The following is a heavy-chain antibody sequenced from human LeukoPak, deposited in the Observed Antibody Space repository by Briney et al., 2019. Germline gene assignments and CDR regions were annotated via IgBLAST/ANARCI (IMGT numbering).Heavy chain of an antibody. J-gene: IGHJ3*02. D-gene: IGHD3-22*01. CDR3: ARDVPTYYYDSSGAPGAFDI. CDR1: GFTFRRYR. Sequence: GGSLRLSCAASGFTFRRYRMNWVRQSPGKGLVGVSYFSSSSSTIYYADSVKGRFTISRDNAKNSLYLQMNSLRAEDTAVYYCARDVPTYYYDSSGAPGAFDIWGQGTMVTVSS. V-gene: IGHV3-48*04. CDR2: FSSSSSTI.